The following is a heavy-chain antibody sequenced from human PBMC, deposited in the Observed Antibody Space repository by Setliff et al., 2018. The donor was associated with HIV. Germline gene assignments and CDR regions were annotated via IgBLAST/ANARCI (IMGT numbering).Heavy chain of an antibody. CDR2: IYHSGST. Sequence: PSETLSLTCAVSGYSISSGYYWGWIRQPPGKGLEWIGTIYHSGSTYYSPPLKSRVTISVDTSKNQFSLRLSSVTAADSAVYYCARRRETIVVVIGIPNWYFDLWGRGTLVTVSS. J-gene: IGHJ2*01. CDR3: ARRRETIVVVIGIPNWYFDL. CDR1: GYSISSGYY. V-gene: IGHV4-38-2*01. D-gene: IGHD2-21*01.